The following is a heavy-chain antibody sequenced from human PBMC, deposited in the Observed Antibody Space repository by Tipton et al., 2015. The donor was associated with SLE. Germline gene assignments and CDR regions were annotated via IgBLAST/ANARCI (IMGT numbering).Heavy chain of an antibody. V-gene: IGHV4-39*07. Sequence: TLSLTCTVSGGSITSGTDYWGWIRQPPGKGLEWIGNIDYSGSTHDNPSLKSRVTTSVDTSKNQFSLKLNSVTAADTAVYYCARRPMGLAAFDIWGQGTVVTVSS. J-gene: IGHJ3*02. CDR2: IDYSGST. CDR1: GGSITSGTDY. CDR3: ARRPMGLAAFDI. D-gene: IGHD3-16*01.